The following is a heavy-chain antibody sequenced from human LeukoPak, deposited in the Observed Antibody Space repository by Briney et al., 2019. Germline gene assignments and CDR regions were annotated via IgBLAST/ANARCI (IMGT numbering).Heavy chain of an antibody. CDR2: ISSSGSTI. CDR1: GFTFSSYE. V-gene: IGHV3-48*03. D-gene: IGHD4/OR15-4a*01. J-gene: IGHJ6*04. CDR3: RREKVSYGATPLLALGLEA. Sequence: PGGSLRLSCAASGFTFSSYEMNWVRQAPGKGLEWVSYISSSGSTIYYADSVKGRFTISRDNAKNSLYLQMNSLRAEDTAVYYCRREKVSYGATPLLALGLEAWGKGPRSPSPQ.